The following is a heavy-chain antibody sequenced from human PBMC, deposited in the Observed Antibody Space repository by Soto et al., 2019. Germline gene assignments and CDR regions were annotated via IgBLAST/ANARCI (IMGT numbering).Heavy chain of an antibody. CDR2: IMPVFATP. D-gene: IGHD3-3*02. Sequence: QVQLMQSGAEVKKPGSSVKVSCKASGGTFSTSAISWVRQAPGEGLEWVGGIMPVFATPDYAQKFQGRVTISADESTTTAYLELTSLTTDDTAVYYCARDQARQQLGGNYYYILDVWGQGTAITVSS. V-gene: IGHV1-69*12. CDR3: ARDQARQQLGGNYYYILDV. J-gene: IGHJ6*02. CDR1: GGTFSTSA.